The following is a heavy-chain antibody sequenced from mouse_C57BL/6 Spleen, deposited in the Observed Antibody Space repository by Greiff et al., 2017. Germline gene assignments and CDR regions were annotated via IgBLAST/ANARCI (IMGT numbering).Heavy chain of an antibody. D-gene: IGHD2-4*01. J-gene: IGHJ3*01. Sequence: QVQLQQPGAELVKPGASVKMSCKASGYTFTSYWMHWVKQRPGRGLEWIGRIYPNSGGTKYNEKFKSKATLTVDKPSSPAYMQLSSLTSEDSAVYDCARGEDYDVAWFSYWGQGTLVSVSA. CDR2: IYPNSGGT. CDR3: ARGEDYDVAWFSY. CDR1: GYTFTSYW. V-gene: IGHV1-72*01.